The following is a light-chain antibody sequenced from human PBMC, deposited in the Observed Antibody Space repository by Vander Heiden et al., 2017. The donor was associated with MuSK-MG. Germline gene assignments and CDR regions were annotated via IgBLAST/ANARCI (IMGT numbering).Light chain of an antibody. J-gene: IGLJ2*01. CDR3: NSRDSSGNHLV. V-gene: IGLV3-19*01. CDR2: GKN. CDR1: SLRSYY. Sequence: SELTPDPAVSVALGQTVRITCQGDSLRSYYASWYEQKPGQAPVLVIYGKNNRPSGIPDRFSGSSSGNTASLTITGAQAEDEADYYCNSRDSSGNHLVFGGGTKLTVL.